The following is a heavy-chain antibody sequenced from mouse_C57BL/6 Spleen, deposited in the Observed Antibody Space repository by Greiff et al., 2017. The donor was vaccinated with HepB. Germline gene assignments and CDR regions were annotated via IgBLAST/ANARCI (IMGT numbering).Heavy chain of an antibody. D-gene: IGHD3-2*02. CDR2: ISDGGSYT. CDR3: ARDETAQAIRFAY. V-gene: IGHV5-4*01. J-gene: IGHJ3*01. CDR1: GFTFSSYA. Sequence: DVMLVESGGGLVKPGGSLKLSCAASGFTFSSYAMSWVRQTPEKRLEWVATISDGGSYTYYPDNVKGRFTISRDNAKNNLYLQMSHLKSEDTAMYYCARDETAQAIRFAYWGQGTLVTVSA.